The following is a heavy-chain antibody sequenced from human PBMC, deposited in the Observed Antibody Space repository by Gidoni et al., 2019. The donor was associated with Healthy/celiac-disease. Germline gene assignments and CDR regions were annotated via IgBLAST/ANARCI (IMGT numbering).Heavy chain of an antibody. CDR1: GFTFDDYA. J-gene: IGHJ6*02. Sequence: EVQLVESGGGLVQPGRSMRLSCAASGFTFDDYAMNWVRQAPGKGLEWVSGISWNSGSIGYADSVKGRFTISRDNAKNSLYLQMNSLRAEDTALYYCAKEVTIFGVVISSDSYYGMDVWGQGTTVTVSS. D-gene: IGHD3-3*01. CDR3: AKEVTIFGVVISSDSYYGMDV. CDR2: ISWNSGSI. V-gene: IGHV3-9*01.